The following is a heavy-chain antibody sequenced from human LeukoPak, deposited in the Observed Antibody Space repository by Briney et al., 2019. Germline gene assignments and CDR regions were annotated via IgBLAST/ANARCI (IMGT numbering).Heavy chain of an antibody. CDR3: TKIMGITLFPVVPRD. J-gene: IGHJ4*02. V-gene: IGHV3-23*01. CDR2: ISRSDDRT. CDR1: GFTFSSYW. D-gene: IGHD3-3*01. Sequence: GGSLRLSCAASGFTFSSYWMYWVRQVAGKGLVWVSAISRSDDRTYYADSVQGRFTISRDNSQNTLFLQMNSLRDEDTAIYYCTKIMGITLFPVVPRDWGQGTLVIVSS.